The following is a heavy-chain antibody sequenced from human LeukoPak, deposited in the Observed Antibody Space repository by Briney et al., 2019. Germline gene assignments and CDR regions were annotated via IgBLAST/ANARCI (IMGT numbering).Heavy chain of an antibody. J-gene: IGHJ6*03. CDR1: GFTFSSYE. CDR2: ISSSGSTI. V-gene: IGHV3-48*03. CDR3: AREASAGGWEPYYYYYYMDV. Sequence: PGGSLRLSCAASGFTFSSYEMNWVRQAPGKGLEWVSYISSSGSTIYYADSVKGRFTISRDNAKNSLYLQMNSLRAEDTAVYYCAREASAGGWEPYYYYYYMDVWGKGTTVTVSS. D-gene: IGHD1-26*01.